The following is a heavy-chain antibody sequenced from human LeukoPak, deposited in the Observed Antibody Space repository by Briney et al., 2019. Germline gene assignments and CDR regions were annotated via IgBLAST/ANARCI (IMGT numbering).Heavy chain of an antibody. V-gene: IGHV3-30*02. D-gene: IGHD3-3*01. J-gene: IGHJ4*02. CDR1: GFTFSSYG. CDR2: IRYDGSNK. Sequence: GGSLRLSCAASGFTFSSYGMHWVRQAPGKGLEWVAFIRYDGSNKYYADSVKGRFTISRDNSKNTLYLQMNSLRAEDTAVYYCAKDGLVYYDFWSGMIYYFDYWGQGTLVTVSS. CDR3: AKDGLVYYDFWSGMIYYFDY.